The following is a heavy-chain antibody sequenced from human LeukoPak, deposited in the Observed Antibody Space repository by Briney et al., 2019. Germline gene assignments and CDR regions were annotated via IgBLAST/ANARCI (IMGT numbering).Heavy chain of an antibody. V-gene: IGHV7-4-1*02. CDR1: GYTFTTYA. J-gene: IGHJ6*02. CDR3: ARGMTTVTSLNGMDV. D-gene: IGHD4-17*01. CDR2: INTNTGNP. Sequence: ASVKVSCKASGYTFTTYAMNWVRQAPGQGLEWMGWINTNTGNPTYAQGFTGRFVFSLDTSVSTAHLRISSLKAEDTAVYYCARGMTTVTSLNGMDVWGQGTTVTVSS.